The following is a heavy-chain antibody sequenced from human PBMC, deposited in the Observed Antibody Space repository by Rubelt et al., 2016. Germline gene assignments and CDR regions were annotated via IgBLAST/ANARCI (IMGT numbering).Heavy chain of an antibody. Sequence: VDSVKGRFTISRDNAKKSLDLQMNSLRAEDTAVYYCARDQYFSSWTEYYFDYWGQGTLVTVSS. J-gene: IGHJ4*02. V-gene: IGHV3-7*01. CDR3: ARDQYFSSWTEYYFDY. D-gene: IGHD6-13*01.